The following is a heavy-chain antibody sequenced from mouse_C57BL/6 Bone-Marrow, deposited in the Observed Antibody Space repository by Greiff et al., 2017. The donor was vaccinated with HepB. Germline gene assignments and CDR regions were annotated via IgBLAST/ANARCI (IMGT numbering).Heavy chain of an antibody. CDR2: IYPRSGNT. CDR1: GYTFTSYG. Sequence: QVQLQQSGAELARPGASVKLSCKASGYTFTSYGISWVKQRTGQGLEWIGEIYPRSGNTYYNEKFKGKATLTADKSSSTAYMELRSLTSEDSAVYFCARRYSGDAWFAYWGQGTLVTVSA. CDR3: ARRYSGDAWFAY. D-gene: IGHD2-13*01. J-gene: IGHJ3*01. V-gene: IGHV1-81*01.